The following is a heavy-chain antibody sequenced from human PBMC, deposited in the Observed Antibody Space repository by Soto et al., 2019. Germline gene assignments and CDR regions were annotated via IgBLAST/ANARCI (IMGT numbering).Heavy chain of an antibody. V-gene: IGHV3-23*01. Sequence: PGGSLRLSCAASGFTFSSYAMSWVRQAPGKGLEWVSAISGSGGSTYYADSVKGRFTISRDNSKNTLYLQMNSLRAEDTAVYYCAKDLVADYYDSSGYLYWGQGTLVTVS. D-gene: IGHD3-22*01. CDR2: ISGSGGST. CDR3: AKDLVADYYDSSGYLY. CDR1: GFTFSSYA. J-gene: IGHJ4*02.